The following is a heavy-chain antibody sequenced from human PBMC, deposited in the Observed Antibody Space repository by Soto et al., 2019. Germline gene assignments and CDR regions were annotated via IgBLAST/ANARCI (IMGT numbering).Heavy chain of an antibody. Sequence: GGSLRLSCAASGFTFSSYWMHWVRQAPGKGLVWVSRINSDGSSTSYADSGKGRFTISRDNAKNTLYLQMNSLRAEDTAVYYCARVNSGQDSGSYYVYYWGQGTLVTVSS. J-gene: IGHJ4*02. CDR2: INSDGSST. CDR3: ARVNSGQDSGSYYVYY. CDR1: GFTFSSYW. V-gene: IGHV3-74*01. D-gene: IGHD1-26*01.